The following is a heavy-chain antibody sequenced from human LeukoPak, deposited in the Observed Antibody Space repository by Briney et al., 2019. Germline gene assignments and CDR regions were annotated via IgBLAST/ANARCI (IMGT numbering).Heavy chain of an antibody. CDR1: GDSVSSNSAA. CDR3: ARWQKVSGYFDY. CDR2: TYYRSKWYN. Sequence: SQTLSLTFAISGDSVSSNSAAWNWIRRSPSRGLEWLGRTYYRSKWYNDYAVSVKSRITINPDTSKNQFSLQLNSVTPEDTAVYYCARWQKVSGYFDYWGQGTLVTVSS. J-gene: IGHJ4*02. D-gene: IGHD6-25*01. V-gene: IGHV6-1*01.